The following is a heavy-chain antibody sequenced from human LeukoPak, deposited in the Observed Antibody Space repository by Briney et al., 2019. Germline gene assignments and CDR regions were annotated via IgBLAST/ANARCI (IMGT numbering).Heavy chain of an antibody. J-gene: IGHJ6*01. D-gene: IGHD5-12*01. V-gene: IGHV3-49*04. CDR1: GFTFGDHA. Sequence: GGSLRLSCTASGFTFGDHAMSWVREARGKGREGGGFVRRRAYRGTTEYAASVKDRFIIPRDDSKGIADLQMTSLHLEDTALYYCTRGQIHMWLYPGMDVWGQPT. CDR2: VRRRAYRGTT. CDR3: TRGQIHMWLYPGMDV.